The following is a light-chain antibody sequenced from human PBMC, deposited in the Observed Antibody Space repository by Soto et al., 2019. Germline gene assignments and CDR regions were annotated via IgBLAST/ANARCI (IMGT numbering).Light chain of an antibody. CDR3: QQYGSSSST. J-gene: IGKJ4*01. V-gene: IGKV3-20*01. CDR2: GAS. Sequence: VLTQSPGTLSLSPGERATLSCRASRSVSSNYVAWYQQKPGQAPRLLIYGASSRATGVPDRFSGSGSGTDFTLTISRLEPEDFAVYYCQQYGSSSSTFGGGTKVDIK. CDR1: RSVSSNY.